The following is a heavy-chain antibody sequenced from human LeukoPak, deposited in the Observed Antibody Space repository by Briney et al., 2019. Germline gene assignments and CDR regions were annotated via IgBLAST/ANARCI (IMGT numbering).Heavy chain of an antibody. Sequence: ASVKVSCKASGYTFTSHYMHWVRQAPGQGLEWMGWISAYNGNTNYAQKLQGRVTMTTDTSTSTAYMELRSLRSDDTAVYYCARWRGPYWFDPWGQGTLVTVSS. V-gene: IGHV1-18*04. D-gene: IGHD3-16*01. CDR3: ARWRGPYWFDP. CDR1: GYTFTSHY. J-gene: IGHJ5*02. CDR2: ISAYNGNT.